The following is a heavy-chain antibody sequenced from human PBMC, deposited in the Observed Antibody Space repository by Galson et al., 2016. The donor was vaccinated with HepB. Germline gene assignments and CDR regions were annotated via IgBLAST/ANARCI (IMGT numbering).Heavy chain of an antibody. CDR3: AATTVGSGGTRRFGH. CDR1: GFTFTNYW. V-gene: IGHV3-7*02. D-gene: IGHD4-11*01. J-gene: IGHJ4*01. CDR2: VSPNGGEE. Sequence: SLRLSCAASGFTFTNYWMNWVRQTPGKGLEWVANVSPNGGEEYYVDSVKGRFTISRDNAGTSLFLQMDSLRVDDTAVYYCAATTVGSGGTRRFGHWGHGILVTVSS.